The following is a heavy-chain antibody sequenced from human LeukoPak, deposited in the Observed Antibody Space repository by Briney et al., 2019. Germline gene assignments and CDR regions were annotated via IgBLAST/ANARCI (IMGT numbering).Heavy chain of an antibody. D-gene: IGHD2-21*02. CDR1: GGSFSGYY. Sequence: SETLSLTCAVYGGSFSGYYWSWIRQPPGKGLEWIGYVYYSGPTHYNPSLKSRVTISLDTSKNQFSLELSSATAADTAVYYCARGRCGDDCFLSQTNLFDPWGQGTLVTVSS. J-gene: IGHJ5*02. V-gene: IGHV4-59*01. CDR3: ARGRCGDDCFLSQTNLFDP. CDR2: VYYSGPT.